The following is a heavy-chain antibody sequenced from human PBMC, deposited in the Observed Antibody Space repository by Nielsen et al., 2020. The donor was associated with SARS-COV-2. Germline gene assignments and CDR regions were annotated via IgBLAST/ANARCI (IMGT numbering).Heavy chain of an antibody. Sequence: GESLKISCAASGFTFHDYAMHWVRQAPGKGLEWVSLINWGAGSTYYAASVKGRFTISRDNSKNTLYLQVNSLRPDDAAVYYCATTVGGGALDIWGQGTMVTVPS. CDR2: INWGAGST. CDR1: GFTFHDYA. J-gene: IGHJ3*02. D-gene: IGHD1-1*01. CDR3: ATTVGGGALDI. V-gene: IGHV3-43D*03.